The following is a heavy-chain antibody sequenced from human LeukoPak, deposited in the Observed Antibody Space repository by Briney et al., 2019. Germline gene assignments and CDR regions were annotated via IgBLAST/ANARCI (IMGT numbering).Heavy chain of an antibody. Sequence: GGSLRLSCAASGFTFSNYAMSWVRQAPGKGLEWVSAISSSGSRTNYADSVKGRFTISRGSTKYSLSLLMNSLREDDSALYYCAKGRGVTLNDAFDMWGQGTTVIVSS. D-gene: IGHD2-21*02. CDR3: AKGRGVTLNDAFDM. J-gene: IGHJ3*02. V-gene: IGHV3-23*01. CDR1: GFTFSNYA. CDR2: ISSSGSRT.